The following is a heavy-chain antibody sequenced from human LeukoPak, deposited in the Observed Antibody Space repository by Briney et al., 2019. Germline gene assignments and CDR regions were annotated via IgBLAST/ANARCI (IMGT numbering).Heavy chain of an antibody. V-gene: IGHV1-18*01. Sequence: GASVKVSCKASGYTFTSYGISWVRQAPGQGLEWMGWISAYNGNTNYAQKLQGRVTMTTDTSTSTAYMELRSLRSDDTAVYSCARVQEEDDYGGYRNWFDPWGQGTLVTVSS. D-gene: IGHD4-17*01. CDR3: ARVQEEDDYGGYRNWFDP. CDR2: ISAYNGNT. J-gene: IGHJ5*02. CDR1: GYTFTSYG.